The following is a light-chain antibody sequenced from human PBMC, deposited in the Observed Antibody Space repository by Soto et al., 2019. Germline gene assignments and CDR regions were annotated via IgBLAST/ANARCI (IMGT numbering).Light chain of an antibody. Sequence: QSALTQPASVSGSPGQSITISCTGSSSDVGGYDYVSWYQHQPGKAPKLMIYEVASRPSGVSNRFSGSKSGNTASLTIAGLRAEDEGDYYCSSYTAYTTLWVFGGGTKVTVL. CDR2: EVA. J-gene: IGLJ3*02. CDR1: SSDVGGYDY. CDR3: SSYTAYTTLWV. V-gene: IGLV2-14*01.